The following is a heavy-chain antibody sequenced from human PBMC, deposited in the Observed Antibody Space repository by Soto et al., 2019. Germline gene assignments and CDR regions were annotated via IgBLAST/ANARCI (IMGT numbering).Heavy chain of an antibody. CDR3: AGGYSSSWYYLDY. J-gene: IGHJ4*02. CDR2: IYYGGST. Sequence: PSETLSLTCTVSGGSISSYYWSWIRQPPGKGLEWFGYIYYGGSTNYNPSLKSRVTISVDTSKNQFSLKLSSVTAADTAVYYCAGGYSSSWYYLDYWGQGTLVTVSS. D-gene: IGHD6-13*01. CDR1: GGSISSYY. V-gene: IGHV4-59*01.